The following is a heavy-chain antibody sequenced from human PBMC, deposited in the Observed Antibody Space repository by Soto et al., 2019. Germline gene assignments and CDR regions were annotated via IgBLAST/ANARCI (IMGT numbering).Heavy chain of an antibody. V-gene: IGHV4-39*01. CDR3: ARGAAGDFDY. CDR1: GGPISSSSYY. CDR2: IYYSGST. Sequence: PSETLSLTCTVSGGPISSSSYYWGWIRQPPGKGLEWIGSIYYSGSTYYNPSLKSRVTISVDTSKNQFSLKLSSVTAADTAVYYCARGAAGDFDYWGQGTLVTVSS. J-gene: IGHJ4*02. D-gene: IGHD6-13*01.